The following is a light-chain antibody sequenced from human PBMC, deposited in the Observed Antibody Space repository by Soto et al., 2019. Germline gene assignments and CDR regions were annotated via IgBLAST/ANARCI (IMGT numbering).Light chain of an antibody. V-gene: IGKV1-39*01. CDR1: QSISGY. CDR2: TAF. CDR3: QQYGRSPHS. Sequence: DIQMTQSPSSLSASVGDRVTITCRASQSISGYLNWYQQKPGRAPNLLIYTAFSLQSGVPSRFSGSASGTDFTLTITRLEPEDSAIYYCQQYGRSPHSFGRGTHLEIK. J-gene: IGKJ2*03.